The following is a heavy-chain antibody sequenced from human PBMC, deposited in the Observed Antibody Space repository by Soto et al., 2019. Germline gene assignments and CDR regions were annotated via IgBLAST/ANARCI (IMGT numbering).Heavy chain of an antibody. V-gene: IGHV3-23*01. CDR1: GFTFNTNS. D-gene: IGHD1-1*01. CDR3: AKPDGATYNFRY. CDR2: ISSSGGST. J-gene: IGHJ4*02. Sequence: DVQLLESGGSLVQPGGSQRLSCAASGFTFNTNSMSWVRQAPGKGLEWVSAISSSGGSTYYADSVKGRFIISRDNSQNTLYLQMNSLRAEDTAVYYCAKPDGATYNFRYWGQGTLVTVSS.